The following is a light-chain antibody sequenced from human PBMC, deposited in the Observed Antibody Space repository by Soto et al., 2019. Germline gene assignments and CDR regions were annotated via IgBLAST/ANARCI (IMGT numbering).Light chain of an antibody. J-gene: IGKJ1*01. V-gene: IGKV3-20*01. CDR1: QTVNSNL. CDR3: QHYASWET. Sequence: IVLTQSPDSLSLSPGERATLSCRASQTVNSNLLAWYQQLPGQAPRLLIYGASSRPSGIPDRFSGTGSGTDFTLTISRLETEDFALYYCQHYASWETFGQGTKVEV. CDR2: GAS.